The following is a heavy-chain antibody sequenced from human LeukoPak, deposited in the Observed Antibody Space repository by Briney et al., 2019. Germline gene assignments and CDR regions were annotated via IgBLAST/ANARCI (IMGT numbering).Heavy chain of an antibody. CDR2: ISGSGGKT. Sequence: GGSLRLSCAASGFTFSSFAMTWVRQAPGKGLEWVSVISGSGGKTYYADSVKGRFTLSRDNSNRTLFLEMGSLRVEDTAVYYCAREGTYYDSSGYYVSWGQGTLVTVSA. V-gene: IGHV3-23*01. J-gene: IGHJ5*02. CDR3: AREGTYYDSSGYYVS. CDR1: GFTFSSFA. D-gene: IGHD3-22*01.